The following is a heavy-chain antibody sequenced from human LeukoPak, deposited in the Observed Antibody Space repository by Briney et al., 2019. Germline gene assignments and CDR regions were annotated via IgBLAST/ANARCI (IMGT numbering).Heavy chain of an antibody. Sequence: SETLSLTCAVSGDSVSFSYWSWIRQPPGKGLEWIGYVFHTGDSNCNPSLKRRVTMSLDTSKNQLSLRLASVTAADTAVYYCARHPFATPFDRWGRGALVTVSS. V-gene: IGHV4-59*08. CDR2: VFHTGDS. D-gene: IGHD2-15*01. CDR1: GDSVSFSY. CDR3: ARHPFATPFDR. J-gene: IGHJ5*02.